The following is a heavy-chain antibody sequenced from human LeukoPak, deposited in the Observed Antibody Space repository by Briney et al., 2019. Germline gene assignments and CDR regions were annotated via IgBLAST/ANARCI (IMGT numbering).Heavy chain of an antibody. CDR2: TYYRSKWYN. D-gene: IGHD2-15*01. CDR3: ARESYCSGGSCYESWFDP. J-gene: IGHJ5*02. V-gene: IGHV6-1*01. CDR1: GDSVSSNSAA. Sequence: PSQTLSLTCAISGDSVSSNSAAWNWIRQSPSRGLEWLGRTYYRSKWYNDYAVSVKSRITINPDTSKNQFSLQLNSVTPEDTAVYYCARESYCSGGSCYESWFDPWGQGTLVTVSS.